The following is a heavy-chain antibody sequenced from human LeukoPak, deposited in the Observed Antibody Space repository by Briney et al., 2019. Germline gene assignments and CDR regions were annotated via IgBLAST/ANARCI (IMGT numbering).Heavy chain of an antibody. J-gene: IGHJ3*02. CDR2: ISANNGDT. CDR3: ARKPTGWAFDI. D-gene: IGHD4-17*01. V-gene: IGHV1-18*04. Sequence: GASVKVSCKASGYTFTSYGISWVRQAPGQGLDYMGWISANNGDTEYAQNLQGRVTMTTDTSTSTAYMEVRSLRSDDTAVYYCARKPTGWAFDICGQGTMVTVSS. CDR1: GYTFTSYG.